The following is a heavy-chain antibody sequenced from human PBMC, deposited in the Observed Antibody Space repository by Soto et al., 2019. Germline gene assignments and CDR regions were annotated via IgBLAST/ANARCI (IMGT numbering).Heavy chain of an antibody. CDR2: ISWNSGSI. Sequence: GGSLRLSCAASGFTFDDYAMHWVRQAPGKGLEWVSGISWNSGSIGYADSVKGRFTISRDNAKNSLYLQMNSLRAEDTALYYCAKIFSVVPAAGDDAFDIWGQGTMVTVSS. CDR3: AKIFSVVPAAGDDAFDI. CDR1: GFTFDDYA. J-gene: IGHJ3*02. D-gene: IGHD2-2*01. V-gene: IGHV3-9*01.